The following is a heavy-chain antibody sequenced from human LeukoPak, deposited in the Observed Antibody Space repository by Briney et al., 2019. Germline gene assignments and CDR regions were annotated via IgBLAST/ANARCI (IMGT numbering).Heavy chain of an antibody. V-gene: IGHV3-23*01. Sequence: PGGSLRLSCAASGFTFSSYVMSWVRQAPGKGLEWVSAISGSGGSTYYADSVKGRFTISRDNSKNTLYLQMNSLRAEDTAVYYCVREARESGGFDYWGQGTLVTVSS. CDR1: GFTFSSYV. J-gene: IGHJ4*02. CDR2: ISGSGGST. CDR3: VREARESGGFDY. D-gene: IGHD5-24*01.